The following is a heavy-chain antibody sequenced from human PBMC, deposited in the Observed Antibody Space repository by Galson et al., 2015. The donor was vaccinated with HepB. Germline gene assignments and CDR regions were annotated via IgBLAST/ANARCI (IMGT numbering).Heavy chain of an antibody. J-gene: IGHJ4*02. CDR1: GFTLGSYA. CDR2: VSDSGRFS. D-gene: IGHD3-10*01. Sequence: SLRLSCAASGFTLGSYAMSWVRQAPGKGLEWVSGVSDSGRFSYYADSVKGRFIISRDNLKRMVYLQMNSLRVEDTAIYYCAKDVEQTYGGSFDYWGQGTLVTVSS. V-gene: IGHV3-23*01. CDR3: AKDVEQTYGGSFDY.